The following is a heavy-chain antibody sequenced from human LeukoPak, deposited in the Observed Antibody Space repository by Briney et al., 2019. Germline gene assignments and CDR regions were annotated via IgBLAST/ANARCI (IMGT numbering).Heavy chain of an antibody. CDR1: GGSISSGSYY. D-gene: IGHD4-17*01. Sequence: PSQTLSLTCTVSGGSISSGSYYWSWIRQPAGKGLEWIGRIYTSGSTNYNPSLKSRVTISVDTSKNQFSLKLSSVTAADTAVYYCARTTVTLLVDYWGQGTLVTVPS. J-gene: IGHJ4*02. CDR2: IYTSGST. V-gene: IGHV4-61*02. CDR3: ARTTVTLLVDY.